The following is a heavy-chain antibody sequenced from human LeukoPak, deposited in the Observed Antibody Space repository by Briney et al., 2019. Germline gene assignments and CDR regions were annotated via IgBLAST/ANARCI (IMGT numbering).Heavy chain of an antibody. D-gene: IGHD5-24*01. CDR3: ARLPEGGYATSLGWIGP. Sequence: SETLSLTCSVSGVSISRSYWIWIRQTPGKGLEWIGYISYTGVSSYNPSLKSRVTISVDTSKNQFSLHVSSVTAADTAVYYCARLPEGGYATSLGWIGPWGQGTRVTVSS. CDR1: GVSISRSY. CDR2: ISYTGVS. J-gene: IGHJ5*02. V-gene: IGHV4-59*08.